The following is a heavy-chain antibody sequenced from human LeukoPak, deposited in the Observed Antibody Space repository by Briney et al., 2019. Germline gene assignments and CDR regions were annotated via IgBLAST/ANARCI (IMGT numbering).Heavy chain of an antibody. Sequence: GGSLRLSCAASGFTFSTYWMSWVRQAPGKGLEWVANIKEDGSEKYYVDSVKGRFTISRDNAKNSLYLQMNSLRAEDTAVYYCAREGPGGYYDSSGFDPWGQGTLVTVSS. J-gene: IGHJ5*02. CDR1: GFTFSTYW. D-gene: IGHD3-22*01. CDR3: AREGPGGYYDSSGFDP. CDR2: IKEDGSEK. V-gene: IGHV3-7*01.